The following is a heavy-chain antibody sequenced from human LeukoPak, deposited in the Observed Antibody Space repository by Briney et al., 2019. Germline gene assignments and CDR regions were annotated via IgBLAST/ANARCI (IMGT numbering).Heavy chain of an antibody. CDR3: ARDLDWYFDL. CDR2: FYASGTT. CDR1: GGSFSGYY. J-gene: IGHJ2*01. Sequence: SETLSLTCAVYGGSFSGYYWSWIRQPAGKGLEWIGRFYASGTTNYNPSLKSRVTMSVDRSKNQFSLKLSSVTAADTAVYYCARDLDWYFDLWGRGTLVTVSS. V-gene: IGHV4-4*07.